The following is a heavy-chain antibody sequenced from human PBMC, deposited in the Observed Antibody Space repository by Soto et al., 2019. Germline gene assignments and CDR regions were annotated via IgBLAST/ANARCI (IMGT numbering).Heavy chain of an antibody. D-gene: IGHD6-13*01. Sequence: SETLSLTCTVSGGSISSSSYYWGWIRQPPGKGLEWIGSIYYSGSTYYNPSLKSRVTISVDTSKNQFSLKLSSVTAADTAVYYCARHERSSSHSNYYYMDVWGKGTTVTVSS. V-gene: IGHV4-39*01. CDR2: IYYSGST. CDR3: ARHERSSSHSNYYYMDV. CDR1: GGSISSSSYY. J-gene: IGHJ6*03.